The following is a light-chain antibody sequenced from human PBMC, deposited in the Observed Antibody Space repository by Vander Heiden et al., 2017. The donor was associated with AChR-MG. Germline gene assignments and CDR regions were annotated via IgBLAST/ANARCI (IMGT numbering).Light chain of an antibody. V-gene: IGKV3-20*01. CDR1: QSVSSNY. Sequence: EIVLTQSPGTLSLSPGERATLSCRASQSVSSNYLAWYQQKPGQAPRLLIYDASSRATGIPDRFSGSGSGTDFTLTVSRLEPEDFAVYYCQQYGTSPQIFGGGTKMEIK. CDR2: DAS. J-gene: IGKJ4*01. CDR3: QQYGTSPQI.